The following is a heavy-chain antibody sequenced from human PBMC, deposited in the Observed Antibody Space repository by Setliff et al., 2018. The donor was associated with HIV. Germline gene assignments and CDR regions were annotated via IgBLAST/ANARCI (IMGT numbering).Heavy chain of an antibody. CDR3: ASRVYYYDESAILREEGFVP. D-gene: IGHD3-22*01. CDR2: IYHSGKT. CDR1: GVSISNYY. V-gene: IGHV4-39*01. Sequence: PSETLSLTCTVSGVSISNYYWSWIRQPPGKGLEWTGSIYHSGKTYYNPSLKRRLTISVDTSKNEFSLKLTSVTAADTAVYYCASRVYYYDESAILREEGFVPWGQGTLVTVSS. J-gene: IGHJ5*02.